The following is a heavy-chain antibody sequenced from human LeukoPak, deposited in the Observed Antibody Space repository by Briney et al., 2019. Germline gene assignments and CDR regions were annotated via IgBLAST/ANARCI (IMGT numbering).Heavy chain of an antibody. J-gene: IGHJ5*02. V-gene: IGHV4-59*01. CDR1: GGSISSYY. CDR2: IYYSGST. D-gene: IGHD2-2*01. Sequence: SETLSLTCTVSGGSISSYYWSRIRQPPGKGLEWIGYIYYSGSTNYNPSLKSRVTISVDTSKNQFSLKLSSVTAADTAVYYCAREVPAAINWFDPWGQGTLVTVSS. CDR3: AREVPAAINWFDP.